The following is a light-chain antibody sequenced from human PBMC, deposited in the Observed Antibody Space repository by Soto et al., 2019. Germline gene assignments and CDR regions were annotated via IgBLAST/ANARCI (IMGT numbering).Light chain of an antibody. CDR1: QAISGY. J-gene: IGKJ4*01. CDR3: QQYSSYPLT. Sequence: DIQMTQSPSTLSASVADRVTIACRASQAISGYLAWYQRKPGKAPKLLLYDAANLQTGVSSRFSGSGSGTEFTLTINRLQPDGFATYYCQQYSSYPLTFGGGTKVEIK. CDR2: DAA. V-gene: IGKV1-5*01.